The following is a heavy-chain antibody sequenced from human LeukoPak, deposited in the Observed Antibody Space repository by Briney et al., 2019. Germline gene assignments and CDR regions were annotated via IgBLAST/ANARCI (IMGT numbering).Heavy chain of an antibody. CDR3: ARDVDYGGKFDY. V-gene: IGHV4-61*02. CDR2: LYTRGTT. Sequence: SETLSLTCTVSGGSISSYSYNWSCMRPPAGKGLEGIGRLYTRGTTNSNPALKSRVTISLDTSKNQFSLRLNSVTAADTAVYYCARDVDYGGKFDYWGQGTLVTVSS. CDR1: GGSISSYSYN. J-gene: IGHJ4*02. D-gene: IGHD4-23*01.